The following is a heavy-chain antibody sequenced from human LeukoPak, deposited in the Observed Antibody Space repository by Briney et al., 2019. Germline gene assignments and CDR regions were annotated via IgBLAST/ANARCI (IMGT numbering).Heavy chain of an antibody. J-gene: IGHJ6*03. CDR1: GYTFTGYY. V-gene: IGHV1-2*02. Sequence: ASVKVSCKASGYTFTGYYMHWMRQAPGQGLEWMGWINPNSGGTNYAQKFQGRVTMTRDTSISTAYMELSRLRSDDTAVYYCARAPSGSRYYYYMDVWGKGTTVTVSS. CDR2: INPNSGGT. CDR3: ARAPSGSRYYYYMDV. D-gene: IGHD3-10*01.